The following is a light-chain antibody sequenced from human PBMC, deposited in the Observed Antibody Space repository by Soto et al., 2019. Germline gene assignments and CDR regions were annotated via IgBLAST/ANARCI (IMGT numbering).Light chain of an antibody. CDR2: NNN. J-gene: IGLJ1*01. CDR3: AAWDDSLNGLV. CDR1: SSNLGSNT. Sequence: QSVLTQPPSASGTPGQRVTISCSGSSSNLGSNTVHWYQQLPGTAPKLLIYNNNQRPSGVPDRFSGSKSGTSASLAISGLQSEDEADYYCAAWDDSLNGLVFGTGTKLTVL. V-gene: IGLV1-44*01.